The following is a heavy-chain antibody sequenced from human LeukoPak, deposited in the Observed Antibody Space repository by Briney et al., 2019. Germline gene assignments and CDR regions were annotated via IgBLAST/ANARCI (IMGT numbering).Heavy chain of an antibody. D-gene: IGHD5-18*01. V-gene: IGHV3-23*01. CDR1: GFTFKSYG. J-gene: IGHJ4*02. CDR3: ARKVAVAMDLDY. Sequence: TGGSLRLSCAASGFTFKSYGMTWVRQVPGKGLEWVSSITGAGSSTKYADSVNRRFTISRDNSKNTLSLQMTGLRAEDTAVYYCARKVAVAMDLDYWGQGTLVTVSS. CDR2: ITGAGSST.